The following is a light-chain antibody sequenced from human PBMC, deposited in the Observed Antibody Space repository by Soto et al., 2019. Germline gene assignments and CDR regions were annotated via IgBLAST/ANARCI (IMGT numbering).Light chain of an antibody. CDR2: DAS. CDR1: QSISSW. V-gene: IGKV1-5*01. Sequence: DIQMTQSPSTLSASVGDRVTITCRASQSISSWLAWYQQKPGKAPKLLIYDASSLESGAPSRFSGSGPGTEFTLTISSLQPDDFATYYCHQYNIYPRTFGQGTKVEIK. J-gene: IGKJ1*01. CDR3: HQYNIYPRT.